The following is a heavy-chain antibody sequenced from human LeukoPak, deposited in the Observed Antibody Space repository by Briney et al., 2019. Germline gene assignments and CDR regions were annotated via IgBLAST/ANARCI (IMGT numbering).Heavy chain of an antibody. J-gene: IGHJ6*04. D-gene: IGHD3-10*02. Sequence: PGGSLRLPCAASGFTVTTNYMSWVRQAPGKGLEWVSVIYSGDSSYYADSVKGRFTISRDNAKNSLYLQMNSLRAEDTAVYYCAELGITMIGGVWGKGTTVTISS. CDR1: GFTVTTNY. CDR3: AELGITMIGGV. V-gene: IGHV3-53*01. CDR2: IYSGDSS.